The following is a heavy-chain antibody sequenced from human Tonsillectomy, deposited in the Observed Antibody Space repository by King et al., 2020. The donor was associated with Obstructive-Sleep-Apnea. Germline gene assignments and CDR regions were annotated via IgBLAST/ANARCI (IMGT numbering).Heavy chain of an antibody. CDR1: GFTFSSYS. Sequence: VQLVQSGGGLVQPGGSLRLSCAASGFTFSSYSMNWVRQAPGKGLEWVSYISSSSSTIYYADSVKGRFTISRDNAKNSLYLQMNSLRAEDTAVYYCARARYCSSTSCYGAFDIWGQGTMVTVSS. CDR3: ARARYCSSTSCYGAFDI. V-gene: IGHV3-48*01. CDR2: ISSSSSTI. J-gene: IGHJ3*02. D-gene: IGHD2-2*01.